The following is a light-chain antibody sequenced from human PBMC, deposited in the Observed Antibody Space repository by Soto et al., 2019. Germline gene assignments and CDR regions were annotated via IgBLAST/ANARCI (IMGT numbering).Light chain of an antibody. CDR2: DVT. Sequence: QPVLTQPASVSGSPGQSITISCTGTSSDVGGYNYVSWYQHHPGKAPRLMIYDVTNRPSGVSNRFSGSKSGNTASLTISGLQAEDEADYYCSSYTSSSTLYVFGTGTKLTVL. CDR1: SSDVGGYNY. CDR3: SSYTSSSTLYV. J-gene: IGLJ1*01. V-gene: IGLV2-14*03.